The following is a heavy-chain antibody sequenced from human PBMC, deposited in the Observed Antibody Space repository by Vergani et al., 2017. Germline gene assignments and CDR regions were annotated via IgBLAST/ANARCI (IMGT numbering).Heavy chain of an antibody. CDR2: ISGSGGST. CDR1: GFTFSSYA. D-gene: IGHD2-2*02. J-gene: IGHJ4*02. V-gene: IGHV3-23*01. Sequence: EVQLLESGGGLVQPGGSLRLSCAASGFTFSSYAMSWVRQAPGKGLEWVSAISGSGGSTYYADSVKGRFTISRDNSKNTLYLQMNSLRAEDTAVYYCAKDICSSTSCYTRGFDCWGQGTLVTVSS. CDR3: AKDICSSTSCYTRGFDC.